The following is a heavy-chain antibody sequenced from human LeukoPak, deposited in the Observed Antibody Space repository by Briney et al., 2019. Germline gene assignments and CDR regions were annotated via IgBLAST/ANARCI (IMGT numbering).Heavy chain of an antibody. V-gene: IGHV3-21*04. Sequence: GGSLRLSCAGPGFAFESFTMTWVRQAPGKGLEWVSLISATSSDVNYAESVRGRFTISRDNAKNSLFLLMDSLRVEDTAIYYCAKGLFSAYDKYLDSWGQGTLVTVSS. CDR3: AKGLFSAYDKYLDS. J-gene: IGHJ4*02. CDR2: ISATSSDV. D-gene: IGHD5-12*01. CDR1: GFAFESFT.